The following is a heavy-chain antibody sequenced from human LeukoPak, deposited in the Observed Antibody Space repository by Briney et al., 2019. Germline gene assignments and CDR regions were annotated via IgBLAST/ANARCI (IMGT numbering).Heavy chain of an antibody. D-gene: IGHD6-13*01. Sequence: GGSLRLSCAASGFTFSSYAMSWVRQAPGKGLEWVSAISGSGGSTYYADSVKGRFTISRDNSKNTLYLQMNSLRAEDTAVYYCAKDTLYSSSWYGRRPDAFDIWGQGTMVTVSS. V-gene: IGHV3-23*01. CDR1: GFTFSSYA. J-gene: IGHJ3*02. CDR2: ISGSGGST. CDR3: AKDTLYSSSWYGRRPDAFDI.